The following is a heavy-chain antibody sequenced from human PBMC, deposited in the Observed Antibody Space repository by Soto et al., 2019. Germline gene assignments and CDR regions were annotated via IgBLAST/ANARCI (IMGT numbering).Heavy chain of an antibody. Sequence: PGGSLRLSCAASGFTFSSYAMSWVRQAPGKGLEWVSAISGSGGSTYYADSVKGRLTISRDNSKNTLYLQMNSLRAEDTAVYYCRGWVRGVPRFDYWGQGTLVTVSS. CDR2: ISGSGGST. V-gene: IGHV3-23*01. CDR1: GFTFSSYA. J-gene: IGHJ4*02. CDR3: RGWVRGVPRFDY. D-gene: IGHD3-10*01.